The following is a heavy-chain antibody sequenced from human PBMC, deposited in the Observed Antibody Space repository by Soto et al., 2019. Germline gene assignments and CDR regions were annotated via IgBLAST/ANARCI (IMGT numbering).Heavy chain of an antibody. D-gene: IGHD3-16*02. V-gene: IGHV3-30-3*01. CDR1: GFTFSSYA. CDR3: ARGTDYDYVWGSYRYTADYYYYYGMDV. CDR2: ISYEGSNK. J-gene: IGHJ6*02. Sequence: GGSLRLSCAASGFTFSSYAMHWVRQAPGKGLEWVAVISYEGSNKYYADSVKGRFTISRDNSKNTLYLQMNSLRAEDTAVYYCARGTDYDYVWGSYRYTADYYYYYGMDVWGQGTTVTVSS.